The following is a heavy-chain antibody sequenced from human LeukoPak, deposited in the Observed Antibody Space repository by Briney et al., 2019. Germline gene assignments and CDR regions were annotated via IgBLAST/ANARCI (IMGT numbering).Heavy chain of an antibody. V-gene: IGHV6-1*01. Sequence: SQTLSLTCAISGDSFSSNSAAWNWLRQSPSRGLEWLGRTYYRSKLYNDYAVSVKSRITINPDASKNQFSLQLNSVTPEDTAVYYCAREAVAAPEEAFDIWGQGTMVTVSS. CDR1: GDSFSSNSAA. CDR3: AREAVAAPEEAFDI. CDR2: TYYRSKLYN. D-gene: IGHD6-19*01. J-gene: IGHJ3*02.